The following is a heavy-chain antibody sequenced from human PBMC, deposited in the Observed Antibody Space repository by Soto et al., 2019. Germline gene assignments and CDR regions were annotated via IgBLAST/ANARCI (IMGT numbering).Heavy chain of an antibody. V-gene: IGHV1-3*01. CDR2: INAGNGNT. CDR3: AREDFDYYYGMDV. CDR1: GYSFTSHA. Sequence: EASVKVSCKHSGYSFTSHAMHWVCQAPGQRLERMGWINAGNGNTKYSQKFQGRVTITRDTSASTAYMELSSLRSEDTAVYYYAREDFDYYYGMDVWGQGTTVTVSS. J-gene: IGHJ6*02.